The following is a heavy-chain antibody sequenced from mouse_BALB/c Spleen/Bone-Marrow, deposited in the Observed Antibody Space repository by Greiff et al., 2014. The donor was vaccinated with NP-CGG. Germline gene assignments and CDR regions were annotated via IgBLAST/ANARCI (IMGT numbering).Heavy chain of an antibody. CDR3: AGPAWFAY. V-gene: IGHV1-14*01. Sequence: EVQGVESGPELVKPGASVKMSCKASGYTFTSYVMHWVEQKPGQGLEWIGFINPFNGGAKYNEKFRGKATLTSDKSSSTAYMELSSLTSEDSAVYYCAGPAWFAYWGRGTLVTVSA. J-gene: IGHJ3*01. CDR1: GYTFTSYV. CDR2: INPFNGGA.